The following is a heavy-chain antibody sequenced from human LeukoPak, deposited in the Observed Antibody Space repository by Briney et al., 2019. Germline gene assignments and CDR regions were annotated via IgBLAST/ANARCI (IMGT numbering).Heavy chain of an antibody. D-gene: IGHD2-15*01. CDR3: ARDRSGSGDY. V-gene: IGHV3-64*01. Sequence: GGSLRLSCAASGFTFSTYDTHWVRQAPGKGLEYVSSITSNGDNTYYANSVKGRFTISRDNSKNTLYLQMGSLRAEDMAVYYCARDRSGSGDYWGQGTLVTVSS. J-gene: IGHJ4*02. CDR1: GFTFSTYD. CDR2: ITSNGDNT.